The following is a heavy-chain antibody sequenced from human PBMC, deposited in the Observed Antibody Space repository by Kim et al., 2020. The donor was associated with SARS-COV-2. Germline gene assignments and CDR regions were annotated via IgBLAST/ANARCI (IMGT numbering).Heavy chain of an antibody. Sequence: SETLSLTCTVSGGSISNGGYYWSWIRQHPGKGLEWIGYIYYSGSTYYNPSLKSRVTISVDTSKNQFSLKLSSVTAADTAVYYCAREFRVTMVRGVLNWFDPWGQGTLVTVSS. J-gene: IGHJ5*02. CDR2: IYYSGST. V-gene: IGHV4-31*03. CDR1: GGSISNGGYY. D-gene: IGHD3-10*01. CDR3: AREFRVTMVRGVLNWFDP.